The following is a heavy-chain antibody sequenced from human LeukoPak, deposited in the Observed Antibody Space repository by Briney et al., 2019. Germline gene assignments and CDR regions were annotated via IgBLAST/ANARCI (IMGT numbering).Heavy chain of an antibody. D-gene: IGHD5-12*01. CDR1: GGTFSSYG. CDR2: IIPIFGIV. CDR3: ARGARGYSGGFDSLLDFDC. V-gene: IGHV1-69*05. J-gene: IGHJ4*02. Sequence: GASVKVSCKASGGTFSSYGISWVRQAPGQGLEWMGRIIPIFGIVNHAQKFQDRVTVTTDESTTTVYMELSSLRSEDTAVYYCARGARGYSGGFDSLLDFDCWGQGTLVTVSS.